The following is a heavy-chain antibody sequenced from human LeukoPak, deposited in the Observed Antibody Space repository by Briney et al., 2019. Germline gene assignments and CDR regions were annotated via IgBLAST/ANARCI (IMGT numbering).Heavy chain of an antibody. CDR3: ARGAEYSSSSAPLDYYYYVDV. V-gene: IGHV4-31*03. CDR2: IYYSGST. CDR1: GGSISSGGYY. Sequence: PSETLSLTCTVSGGSISSGGYYWSWIRQHPGKGLEWIGYIYYSGSTYYNPSLKSRVTISVDTSKNQFSLKLSSVTAADTAVYYCARGAEYSSSSAPLDYYYYVDVWGKGTTVTVSS. D-gene: IGHD6-6*01. J-gene: IGHJ6*03.